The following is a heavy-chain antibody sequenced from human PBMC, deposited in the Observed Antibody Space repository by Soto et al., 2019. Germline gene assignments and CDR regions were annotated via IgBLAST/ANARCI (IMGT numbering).Heavy chain of an antibody. CDR2: ISSRSDI. CDR3: ARVDYGGKRADY. D-gene: IGHD4-17*01. J-gene: IGHJ4*02. Sequence: GGSLRLSCVGSGFTFSTYSINWVRQAPGKGLEWVSSISSRSDIYYADSVKGRFTISRDNAKNSLYLQMNSLRAEDTAVYYCARVDYGGKRADYWGQGTLVTVSS. CDR1: GFTFSTYS. V-gene: IGHV3-21*01.